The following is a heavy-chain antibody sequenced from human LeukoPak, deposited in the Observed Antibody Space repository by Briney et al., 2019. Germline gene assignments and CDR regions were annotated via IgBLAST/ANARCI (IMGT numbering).Heavy chain of an antibody. Sequence: SETLSLTCTVSGYSISSGHYWGWIRQPPGKGLEWIGSIYHSGSTYYNPSLKSRVAISVDTSKNQFSLKLSSVTAADTAVYYCASGGVTYYYDSSGYYSHPAYFDYWGQGTLVTVSS. D-gene: IGHD3-22*01. CDR1: GYSISSGHY. CDR2: IYHSGST. CDR3: ASGGVTYYYDSSGYYSHPAYFDY. J-gene: IGHJ4*02. V-gene: IGHV4-38-2*02.